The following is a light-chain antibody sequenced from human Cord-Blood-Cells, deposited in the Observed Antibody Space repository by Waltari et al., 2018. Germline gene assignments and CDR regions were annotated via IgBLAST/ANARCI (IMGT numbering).Light chain of an antibody. Sequence: EIVLTQSTATMSVSPGERATLSCRASQSVSSNLAWYQQKPCQAPRLLIYGASTRATVIPARFSGSGSGTEFTLTISSLQSEDFAVYYCQQYNNWPPWTFGQGTKVEIK. CDR1: QSVSSN. CDR2: GAS. J-gene: IGKJ1*01. CDR3: QQYNNWPPWT. V-gene: IGKV3-15*01.